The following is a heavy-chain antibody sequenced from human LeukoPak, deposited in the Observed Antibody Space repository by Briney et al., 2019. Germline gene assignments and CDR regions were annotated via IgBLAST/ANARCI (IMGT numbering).Heavy chain of an antibody. CDR1: GFTFSSYG. CDR2: ISYDGINK. D-gene: IGHD3-22*01. Sequence: PGRSLRLSCAASGFTFSSYGMHWVRQAPGEGLEWVAVISYDGINKYYADSVKGRFTISRDNSNNTLYVQMNSLRAEDTAVYYCAKGTDDSSGYYWSGAFDIWGQGTMVTVSS. J-gene: IGHJ3*02. V-gene: IGHV3-30*18. CDR3: AKGTDDSSGYYWSGAFDI.